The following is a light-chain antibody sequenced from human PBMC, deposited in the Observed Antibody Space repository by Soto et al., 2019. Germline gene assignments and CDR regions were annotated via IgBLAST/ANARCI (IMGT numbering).Light chain of an antibody. V-gene: IGKV3D-15*01. J-gene: IGKJ5*01. CDR2: AAS. Sequence: EIPVTQSPATLSVSPGERATLSRRASQSVRTNLAWYQQKPGQAPRLVIYAASTRASGVPARFSGSGSGTEFTLTISSVQSEDFAVYFCQQYKNWPPITFGQGTRLEIK. CDR1: QSVRTN. CDR3: QQYKNWPPIT.